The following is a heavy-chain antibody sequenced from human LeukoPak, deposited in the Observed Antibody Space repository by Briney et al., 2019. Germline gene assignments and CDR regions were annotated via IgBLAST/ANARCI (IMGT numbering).Heavy chain of an antibody. D-gene: IGHD6-13*01. Sequence: GRSLRLSCAASGFTFDDYAMHWVRQAPGKGLEWVSGISWNSGNIGYADSVKGRFTISRDNAKNSLHLQINSLRAEDTALYYCAKGDSYSSSSVVDYWGQGTLVTVSS. CDR1: GFTFDDYA. V-gene: IGHV3-9*01. J-gene: IGHJ4*02. CDR2: ISWNSGNI. CDR3: AKGDSYSSSSVVDY.